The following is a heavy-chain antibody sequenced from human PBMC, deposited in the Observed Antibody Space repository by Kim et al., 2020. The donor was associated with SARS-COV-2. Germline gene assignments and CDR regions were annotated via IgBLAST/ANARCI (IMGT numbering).Heavy chain of an antibody. Sequence: NPSLNSRVTISVDTSKNQFSLKLISVTAADTAVYYCARITVTTFSSSYDYWGQGTLVTVSS. D-gene: IGHD4-4*01. J-gene: IGHJ4*02. CDR3: ARITVTTFSSSYDY. V-gene: IGHV4-59*01.